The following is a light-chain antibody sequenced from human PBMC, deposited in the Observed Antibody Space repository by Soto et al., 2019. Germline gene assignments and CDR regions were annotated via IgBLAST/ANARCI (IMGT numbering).Light chain of an antibody. Sequence: IVMTQSPATLSVSPGERATLSCRASQSVTSNLAWYQQKPGQAPRLLIYGASTRATGIPARFSGSGSGTEFTLTISRLEPEDSAVYFCQQRSNWPITFGQGTRLEIK. J-gene: IGKJ5*01. CDR1: QSVTSN. CDR2: GAS. CDR3: QQRSNWPIT. V-gene: IGKV3-15*01.